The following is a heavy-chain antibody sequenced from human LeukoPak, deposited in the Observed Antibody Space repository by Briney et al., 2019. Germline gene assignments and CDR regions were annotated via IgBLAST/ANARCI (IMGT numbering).Heavy chain of an antibody. D-gene: IGHD3-10*01. J-gene: IGHJ6*04. CDR1: ALTFSSYE. CDR3: ARDSLSIGSGILDV. V-gene: IGHV3-30*04. Sequence: GGSLRLSCAAYALTFSSYEMNWVRQAPGKGLEWVAVISYDGRNKYYADGRFTISRDNSKNTLYLQMNSLRAEDTAVYYCARDSLSIGSGILDVWGKGTTVTVSS. CDR2: ISYDGRNK.